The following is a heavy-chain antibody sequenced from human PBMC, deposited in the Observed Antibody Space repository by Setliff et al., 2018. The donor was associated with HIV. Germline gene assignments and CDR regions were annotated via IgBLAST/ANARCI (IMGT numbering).Heavy chain of an antibody. CDR1: GYSFTTNY. V-gene: IGHV1-8*03. CDR2: SIPILG. CDR3: ARDKGDSSGLTYFYMDV. D-gene: IGHD3-22*01. J-gene: IGHJ6*03. Sequence: GASVKVSCKASGYSFTTNYMHWVRQAPGQGLEWMGRSIPILGIGNDEQAQKFQGRVTITKNTSISTTYMELSSLRSEDTAVYYCARDKGDSSGLTYFYMDVWGKGTTVTVSS.